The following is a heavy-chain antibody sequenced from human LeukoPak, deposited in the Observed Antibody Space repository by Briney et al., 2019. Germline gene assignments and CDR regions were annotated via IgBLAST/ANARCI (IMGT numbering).Heavy chain of an antibody. CDR1: GGTFSRYA. CDR3: ARSGAAAGPYFDH. CDR2: IIPIFGTA. Sequence: SVKVSCKASGGTFSRYAISWVRQAPGQGLEWMGRIIPIFGTANYAQKFQGRVTITTDESTSTAYMELSSLRSEDTAVYYCARSGAAAGPYFDHWGQGTLVTVSS. J-gene: IGHJ4*02. V-gene: IGHV1-69*05. D-gene: IGHD6-13*01.